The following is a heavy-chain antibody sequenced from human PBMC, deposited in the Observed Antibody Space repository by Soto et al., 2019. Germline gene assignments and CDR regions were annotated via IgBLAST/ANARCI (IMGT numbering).Heavy chain of an antibody. V-gene: IGHV1-8*01. D-gene: IGHD3-22*01. Sequence: QVQLVQSGAEVKKPGASVKVSCKASGYTFTSYDINWVRQATGQGLEWMGWMNPNSGNTGYAQKFQGRVTMTRNTSISTAYMELSSLRSEDTAVYYCATDSRGTYYYYYGMDVRCQGTTVTVSS. J-gene: IGHJ6*02. CDR3: ATDSRGTYYYYYGMDV. CDR1: GYTFTSYD. CDR2: MNPNSGNT.